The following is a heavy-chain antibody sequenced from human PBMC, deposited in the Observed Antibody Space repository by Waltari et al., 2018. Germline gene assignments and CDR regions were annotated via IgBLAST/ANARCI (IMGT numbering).Heavy chain of an antibody. CDR1: GCSIRSSTYH. V-gene: IGHV4-39*01. D-gene: IGHD6-6*01. J-gene: IGHJ3*01. CDR2: ISYSGST. CDR3: ASGGHSSSDAFDF. Sequence: QLQLQESGPGLVKPSETLSLTCTVSGCSIRSSTYHWGWIRQPPGKGLEWIGSISYSGSTYYNPSLKSRVTISVDTSKNQFSLKLSSVTAADTAVFYCASGGHSSSDAFDFWGQGTMVTVSS.